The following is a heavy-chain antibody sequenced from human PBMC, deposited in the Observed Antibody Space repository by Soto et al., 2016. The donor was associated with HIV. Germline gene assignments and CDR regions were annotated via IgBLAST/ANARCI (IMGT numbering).Heavy chain of an antibody. CDR2: VSGDGTTT. Sequence: EVQLVESGGGLVQPGGSLRLSCSASGFIFNDYWMHWVRQVPGKGLLWVSRVSGDGTTTTYADSVKGRFTISRDNSRNTLYLQMNGLRAEDSATYYCAKGNSRMLMPGKYFDDWGQGTLVTVSS. J-gene: IGHJ4*02. CDR1: GFIFNDYW. CDR3: AKGNSRMLMPGKYFDD. V-gene: IGHV3-74*03. D-gene: IGHD3-22*01.